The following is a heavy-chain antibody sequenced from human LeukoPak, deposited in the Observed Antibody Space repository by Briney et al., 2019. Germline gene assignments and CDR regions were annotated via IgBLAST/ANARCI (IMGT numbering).Heavy chain of an antibody. J-gene: IGHJ6*03. Sequence: GGSLRLSCAASGFTVSSNYMSWVRQAPGKGLEWVSVIYSGGSTYYADSVKGRFTISRDNAKNSLYLQMNSLRADDTAVYYCARFAAGGSYYYYMDVWGNGTTVTVSS. CDR2: IYSGGST. V-gene: IGHV3-53*01. D-gene: IGHD6-25*01. CDR3: ARFAAGGSYYYYMDV. CDR1: GFTVSSNY.